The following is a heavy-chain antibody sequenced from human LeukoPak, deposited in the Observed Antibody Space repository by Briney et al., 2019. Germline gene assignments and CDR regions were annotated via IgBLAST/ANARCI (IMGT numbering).Heavy chain of an antibody. Sequence: ASVKVSCKASGYTFTGYYMHWVRQAPGQGLEWMGWINPNSGGTNYAQKFQGRVTMTRDTSISTAYMELSRLRAEDTAVYYCASLTDSDYGQDYWGQGTLVTVSS. D-gene: IGHD3-10*01. CDR2: INPNSGGT. CDR1: GYTFTGYY. J-gene: IGHJ4*02. CDR3: ASLTDSDYGQDY. V-gene: IGHV1-2*02.